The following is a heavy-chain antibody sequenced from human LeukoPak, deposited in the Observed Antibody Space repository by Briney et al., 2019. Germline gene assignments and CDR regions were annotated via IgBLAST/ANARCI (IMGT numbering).Heavy chain of an antibody. CDR1: GFTFGTYA. Sequence: GRSLRLSCAASGFTFGTYAMHWVRQAPGKGLEWVTLISYDGSNKYYADSVKGRFTVSRDNSKNTLYLQMNSLRAEDTAVYYCARDGISRGSGTYYNAWGEGILVTVSS. V-gene: IGHV3-30*01. D-gene: IGHD3-10*01. J-gene: IGHJ5*02. CDR2: ISYDGSNK. CDR3: ARDGISRGSGTYYNA.